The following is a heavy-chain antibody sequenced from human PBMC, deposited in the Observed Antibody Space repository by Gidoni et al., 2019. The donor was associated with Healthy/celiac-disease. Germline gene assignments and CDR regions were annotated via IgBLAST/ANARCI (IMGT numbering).Heavy chain of an antibody. Sequence: QVQLVQSGAAVKKPGSSVKVSCKASGGTFSSYSISWVRQAPGQGLEWMGGIIPILGTANYAQKFQGRVTITADESTSTAYMELSSLRSEDTAVYYCARDVRYYDILTGYPYYMDVWGKGTTVTVSS. CDR2: IIPILGTA. J-gene: IGHJ6*03. D-gene: IGHD3-9*01. CDR1: GGTFSSYS. V-gene: IGHV1-69*01. CDR3: ARDVRYYDILTGYPYYMDV.